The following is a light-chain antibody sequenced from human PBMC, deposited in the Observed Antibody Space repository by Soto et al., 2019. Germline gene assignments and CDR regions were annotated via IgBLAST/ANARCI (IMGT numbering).Light chain of an antibody. CDR2: DVS. V-gene: IGLV2-14*01. J-gene: IGLJ2*01. CDR1: SSDVGGYNY. Sequence: QSVLTQPASVSGSPGQSITMSCTGTSSDVGGYNYVSWYQQHPGKAPKLMIYDVSDWPSGVSNRFSGSKSGNTASLTISGLQAEDEADYYCSSYTSTSTVLFGGGTKVTVL. CDR3: SSYTSTSTVL.